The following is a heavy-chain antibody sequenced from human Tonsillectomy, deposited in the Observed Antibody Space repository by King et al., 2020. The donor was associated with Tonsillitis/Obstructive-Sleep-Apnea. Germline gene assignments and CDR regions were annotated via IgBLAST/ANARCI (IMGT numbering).Heavy chain of an antibody. V-gene: IGHV2-5*02. CDR1: GFSLSTSGVG. J-gene: IGHJ4*02. CDR3: ALLYHWNDPFFFEH. D-gene: IGHD1-1*01. Sequence: TLKESGPTLVKPTQTLTVTCTFSGFSLSTSGVGVGWIRQPPGKALEWLALIFWDDDKRYSPSLKSRLTIANDPSKNQVVLTMTNMDPVDTATYYCALLYHWNDPFFFEHWGQGTLVSVSS. CDR2: IFWDDDK.